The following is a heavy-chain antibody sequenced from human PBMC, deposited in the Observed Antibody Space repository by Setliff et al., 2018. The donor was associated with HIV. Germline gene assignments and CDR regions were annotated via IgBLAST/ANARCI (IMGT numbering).Heavy chain of an antibody. D-gene: IGHD3-22*01. CDR1: GGSASNSRYY. J-gene: IGHJ5*02. Sequence: KPSETLSLTCTVSGGSASNSRYYWAWTRQPPGKGLEYIGSIHYNERTYYNPSLKSRVAISIDTSKNQFSLNLTSVTAADTAVYYCASRVYYYDSNNFLREEGFDPWGQGTLVTV. CDR3: ASRVYYYDSNNFLREEGFDP. CDR2: IHYNERT. V-gene: IGHV4-39*01.